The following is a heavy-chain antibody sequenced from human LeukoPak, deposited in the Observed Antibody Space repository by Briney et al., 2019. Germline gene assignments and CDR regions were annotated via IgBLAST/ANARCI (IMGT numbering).Heavy chain of an antibody. D-gene: IGHD6-13*01. CDR3: ARAVFQPQIAAAGGDDAFDI. CDR2: IYTSGST. CDR1: GGSISSHY. Sequence: SETLSLTCTASGGSISSHYWSWIRQPAGKGLEWIGRIYTSGSTNYNPSLKSRVTMSVDTSKNQFSLKLSSVTAADTAVYYCARAVFQPQIAAAGGDDAFDIWGQGTMVTVSS. V-gene: IGHV4-4*07. J-gene: IGHJ3*02.